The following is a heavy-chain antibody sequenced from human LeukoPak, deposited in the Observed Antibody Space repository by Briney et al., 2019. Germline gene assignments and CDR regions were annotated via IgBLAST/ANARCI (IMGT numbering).Heavy chain of an antibody. CDR2: ISSDGGSP. Sequence: GGSLRLSCSASGFTFSSYAMHWVRQAPGKGLEYVSAISSDGGSPYYADSVKGRFTVSRDNSKNTLYLHMSSLRPEDTAVYYCVKETVSGTTVNYWGQGTLVTVSS. D-gene: IGHD4-11*01. CDR1: GFTFSSYA. CDR3: VKETVSGTTVNY. J-gene: IGHJ4*02. V-gene: IGHV3-64D*09.